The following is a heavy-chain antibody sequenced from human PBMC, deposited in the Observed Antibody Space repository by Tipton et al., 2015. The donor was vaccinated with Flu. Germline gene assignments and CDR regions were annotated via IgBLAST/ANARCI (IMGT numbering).Heavy chain of an antibody. Sequence: TLSLTCTVSSGSIRSTNYFCAWIRQPPGKGLEWIGGISYSGNTYYSPSLKSRVVISVDTSKNQFSLMLRSVTAADTAVYYCARLSYYDVDLKNFYFDYWGQGALVTVSS. J-gene: IGHJ4*02. CDR3: ARLSYYDVDLKNFYFDY. CDR1: SGSIRSTNYF. D-gene: IGHD3-10*02. CDR2: ISYSGNT. V-gene: IGHV4-39*01.